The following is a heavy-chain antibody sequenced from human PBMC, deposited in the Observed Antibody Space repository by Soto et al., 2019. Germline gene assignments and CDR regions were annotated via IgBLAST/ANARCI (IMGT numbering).Heavy chain of an antibody. V-gene: IGHV4-39*01. Sequence: QLQLQESGPGLVKPSETLSLTCTVSGGSISSSSYYWGWIRQPPGKGLEWIGSIHYSGSTYYNPSLKSRVPISVDTSKNQSPLKLSSVTAADTAVYYCARHYLDIVVVVAATPEWFDPWGQGTLVTVSS. CDR1: GGSISSSSYY. D-gene: IGHD2-15*01. J-gene: IGHJ5*02. CDR3: ARHYLDIVVVVAATPEWFDP. CDR2: IHYSGST.